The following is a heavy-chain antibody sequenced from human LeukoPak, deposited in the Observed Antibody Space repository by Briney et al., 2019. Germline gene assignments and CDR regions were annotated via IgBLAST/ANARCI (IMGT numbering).Heavy chain of an antibody. CDR1: GFTFDDHG. D-gene: IGHD3-3*01. J-gene: IGHJ3*02. V-gene: IGHV3-9*01. CDR2: ISWSSGII. CDR3: AKDTGRPTDAITMEDNAFDI. Sequence: GGSLRLSCAASGFTFDDHGMHWVRQAPGKGLEWVSGISWSSGIIGYADSVKGRFTISRDNAKNSPYLQMDSLRAEDTALYYCAKDTGRPTDAITMEDNAFDIWGQGTMVTVSS.